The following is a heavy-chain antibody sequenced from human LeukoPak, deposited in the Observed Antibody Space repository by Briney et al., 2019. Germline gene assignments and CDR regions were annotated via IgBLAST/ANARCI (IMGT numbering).Heavy chain of an antibody. J-gene: IGHJ4*02. CDR1: GGSIRTHY. CDR3: ARHVRGKPAYCSGGSCYSGNYFDY. D-gene: IGHD2-15*01. CDR2: IYYSGRT. Sequence: SETLSLTCTVSGGSIRTHYWSWIRQPPGKGLEWIGYIYYSGRTNYNPSLKSQVTISEDTSKNQFSLKLSSVTAADTAVYYCARHVRGKPAYCSGGSCYSGNYFDYWGQGILVSVSS. V-gene: IGHV4-59*11.